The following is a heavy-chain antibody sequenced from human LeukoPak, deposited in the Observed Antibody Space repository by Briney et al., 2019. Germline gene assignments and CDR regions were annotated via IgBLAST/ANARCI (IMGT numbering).Heavy chain of an antibody. CDR3: AKGTRRVWFGELLPLDY. CDR2: ISDRGDNT. D-gene: IGHD3-10*01. J-gene: IGHJ4*02. V-gene: IGHV3-23*01. Sequence: GGSLRLSCAASGFTFSAYGMTWVRQAPGKGLEWVSHISDRGDNTYYADSVKGRFTISRDNSKNTLYPQMNSLRAEDTAVYYCAKGTRRVWFGELLPLDYWGQGTLVTVSS. CDR1: GFTFSAYG.